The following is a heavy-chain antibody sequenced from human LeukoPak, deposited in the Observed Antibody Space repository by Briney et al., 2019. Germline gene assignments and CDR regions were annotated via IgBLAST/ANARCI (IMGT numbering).Heavy chain of an antibody. V-gene: IGHV4-34*01. Sequence: SETLSLTCAVYGGSFSGYYWSWIRQPPGKGLEWIGEINHSGSTNYNPSLKSRVTISVDTSKNQFSLKLSSVAAADTAVYYCARGTNYCGGGSCYSGPNYWGQGTLVTVSS. J-gene: IGHJ4*02. CDR2: INHSGST. CDR1: GGSFSGYY. D-gene: IGHD2-15*01. CDR3: ARGTNYCGGGSCYSGPNY.